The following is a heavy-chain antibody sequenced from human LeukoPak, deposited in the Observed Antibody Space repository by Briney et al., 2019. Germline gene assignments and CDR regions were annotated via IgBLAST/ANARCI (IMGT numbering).Heavy chain of an antibody. J-gene: IGHJ4*02. CDR1: GFTFSSYW. Sequence: GGSLRLSCAASGFTFSSYWMSWVRQAPGKGLEWVANINRDGGEKYYVDSVKGRFTISRDNAKNSLYLQMNSLRADDTAVYYCVKDSPPRYSGSPPAYWGQGTLVTVSS. CDR2: INRDGGEK. D-gene: IGHD1-26*01. V-gene: IGHV3-7*03. CDR3: VKDSPPRYSGSPPAY.